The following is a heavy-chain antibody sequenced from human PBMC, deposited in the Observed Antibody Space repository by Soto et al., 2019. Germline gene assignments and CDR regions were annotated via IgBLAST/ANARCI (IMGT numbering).Heavy chain of an antibody. J-gene: IGHJ6*02. CDR2: ISYDGSNK. Sequence: GGSLRLSCAASGFTFSSYGMHWVRQAPGKGLEWVAVISYDGSNKYYADSVKGRFTISRDNSKNTLYLQMNSLRAEDTAVYYCAKWVIGSSSWQYYYYYGMDVWGQGTTVTVSS. CDR1: GFTFSSYG. D-gene: IGHD6-13*01. CDR3: AKWVIGSSSWQYYYYYGMDV. V-gene: IGHV3-30*18.